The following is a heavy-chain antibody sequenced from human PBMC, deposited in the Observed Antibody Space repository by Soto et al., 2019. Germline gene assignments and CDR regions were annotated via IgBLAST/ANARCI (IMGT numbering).Heavy chain of an antibody. CDR3: ARSEGTGTYCQLLDAFDI. V-gene: IGHV1-3*01. CDR2: INAVNGDT. Sequence: ASVKVSCKASGYTFTNYGMHWVRQAPGQRLEWMGWINAVNGDTKYSQKFQGRVTINTDTSATTAYMNLSSLRSEDTAVYFCARSEGTGTYCQLLDAFDIWGQGTMVTVSS. J-gene: IGHJ3*02. D-gene: IGHD2-2*01. CDR1: GYTFTNYG.